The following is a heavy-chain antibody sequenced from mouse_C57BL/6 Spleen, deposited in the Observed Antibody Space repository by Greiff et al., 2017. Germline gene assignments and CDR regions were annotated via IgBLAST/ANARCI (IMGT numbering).Heavy chain of an antibody. D-gene: IGHD2-14*01. J-gene: IGHJ2*01. CDR3: TRKGLNRDFDY. CDR2: ILPGSGST. V-gene: IGHV1-9*01. Sequence: QVQLQQSGAELMKPGASVKLSCKASGFTFTGYWIEWVKQRPGHGLEWIGEILPGSGSTTYNDKFKGKATITADTASNPTYMQLSSLTTEDSAIYYCTRKGLNRDFDYWGQGTTLTVSS. CDR1: GFTFTGYW.